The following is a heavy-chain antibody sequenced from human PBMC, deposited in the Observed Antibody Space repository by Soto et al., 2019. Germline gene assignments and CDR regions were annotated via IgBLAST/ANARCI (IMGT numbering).Heavy chain of an antibody. CDR1: GYTFTSYW. J-gene: IGHJ6*02. CDR3: AASIFYYGMDV. V-gene: IGHV5-51*01. CDR2: IYPGDSDT. Sequence: KVSCKASGYTFTSYWIGWVRQMPGKGPEWMGIIYPGDSDTKYNPSFQGQVTISADKSITTTYLQWSSLKASDTAIYYCAASIFYYGMDVWGQGTTVTVSS.